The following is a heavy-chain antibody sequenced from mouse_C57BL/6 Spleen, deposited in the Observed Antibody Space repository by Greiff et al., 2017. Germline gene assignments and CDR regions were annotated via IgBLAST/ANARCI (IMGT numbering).Heavy chain of an antibody. CDR3: TRDSYYYGSSYYAMDY. D-gene: IGHD1-1*01. V-gene: IGHV5-9-1*02. CDR1: GFTFSSYA. J-gene: IGHJ4*01. Sequence: EVQRVESGEGLVKPGGSLKLSCAASGFTFSSYAMSWVRQTPEKRLEWVAYISSGGDYIYYADTVKGRFTISRDNARNTLYLQMSSLKSEDTAMYYCTRDSYYYGSSYYAMDYWGQGTSVTVSS. CDR2: ISSGGDYI.